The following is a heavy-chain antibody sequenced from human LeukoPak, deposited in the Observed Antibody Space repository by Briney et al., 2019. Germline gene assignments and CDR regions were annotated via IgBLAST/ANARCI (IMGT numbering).Heavy chain of an antibody. CDR1: GFTFSSYA. CDR3: AKDEGVGSWGNTWGLIY. CDR2: IWYDGSKK. Sequence: PGGSLRLSCATSGFTFSSYAMYWVRQAPGKGLEWVAVIWYDGSKKYYADSVKGRFTISRDNSKNTLDLQMNSLRVEDTAVYYCAKDEGVGSWGNTWGLIYWGQGSLVTVSS. D-gene: IGHD6-6*01. V-gene: IGHV3-33*06. J-gene: IGHJ4*02.